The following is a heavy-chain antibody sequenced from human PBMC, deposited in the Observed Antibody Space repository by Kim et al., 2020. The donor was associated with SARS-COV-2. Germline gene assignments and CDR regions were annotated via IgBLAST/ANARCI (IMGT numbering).Heavy chain of an antibody. CDR3: ARGRVAVAAFDY. V-gene: IGHV4-4*02. J-gene: IGHJ4*02. Sequence: NYNPSLKSRVTISVDKSKNQFSLKLSSVTAADTAVYYCARGRVAVAAFDYWSQGTLVTVSS. D-gene: IGHD6-19*01.